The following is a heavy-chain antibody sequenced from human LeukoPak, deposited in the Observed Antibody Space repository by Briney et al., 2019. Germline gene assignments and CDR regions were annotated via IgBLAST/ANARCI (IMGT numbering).Heavy chain of an antibody. CDR1: GFTFSSYA. V-gene: IGHV3-30*01. J-gene: IGHJ4*02. Sequence: PGGSLRLSCAASGFTFSSYAMHWVRQAPGKGPEWVAVISYDGSNKYYADSVKGRFTISRGNSKNTLYLQMNSLRAEDTAVYYCARDMIGPYSSSSRLDYWGQGTLVTVSS. CDR3: ARDMIGPYSSSSRLDY. D-gene: IGHD6-6*01. CDR2: ISYDGSNK.